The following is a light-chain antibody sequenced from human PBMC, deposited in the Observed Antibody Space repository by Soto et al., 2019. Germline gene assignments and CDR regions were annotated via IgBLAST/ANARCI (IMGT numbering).Light chain of an antibody. CDR2: WAS. CDR1: QSILFSFNNKNY. V-gene: IGKV4-1*01. CDR3: QQYHTTPWT. Sequence: DIVMTQSPDSLAVFLGERATINCKSSQSILFSFNNKNYLAWYQQKPGQPPRLLIYWASARESGVPDRFSGSGSGTEFTLTITSLQAEDVAVYYCQQYHTTPWTFGQGTTVEIK. J-gene: IGKJ1*01.